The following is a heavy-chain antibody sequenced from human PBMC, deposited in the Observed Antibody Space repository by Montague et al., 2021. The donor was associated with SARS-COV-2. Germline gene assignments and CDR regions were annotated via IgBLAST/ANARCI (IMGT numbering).Heavy chain of an antibody. D-gene: IGHD3-3*01. CDR2: IYYSGST. V-gene: IGHV4-39*01. CDR3: ARQEMVSVTIFGVVMRARWIDP. CDR1: GGSISSSSYY. J-gene: IGHJ5*02. Sequence: SETLSLTCTVSGGSISSSSYYWGWIRQPPGKGLEWIGNIYYSGSTYYXPSLKSRVTISVDTSKNQFSLKLSSVTAADASVYYCARQEMVSVTIFGVVMRARWIDPWGQGTLVTVSS.